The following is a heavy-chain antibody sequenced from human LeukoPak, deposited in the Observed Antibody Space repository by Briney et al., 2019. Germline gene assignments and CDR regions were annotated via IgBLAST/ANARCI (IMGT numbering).Heavy chain of an antibody. CDR2: INHSGST. D-gene: IGHD2-2*01. V-gene: IGHV4-34*01. J-gene: IGHJ6*02. Sequence: SETLSLTCAAYGGSFSGYYWSWIRQPPGKGLEWIGEINHSGSTNYNPSLKSRVTISVDTSKNQFSLKLSSVTAADTAVYYCARGPPLGYCSSTSRYGSPLYGMDVWGQGTTVTVSS. CDR1: GGSFSGYY. CDR3: ARGPPLGYCSSTSRYGSPLYGMDV.